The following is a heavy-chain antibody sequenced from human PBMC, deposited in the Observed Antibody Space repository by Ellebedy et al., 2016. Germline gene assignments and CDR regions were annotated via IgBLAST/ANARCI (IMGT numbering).Heavy chain of an antibody. Sequence: ASVKVSCKASGYTFTSYYMHWVRQAPGQGLEWMGIINPSGGSTSYAQKFQGRVTMTRDTSTSTVYMELSSLRSEDTAVYYCARPLTYSSGWYYDAFDIWGQGTMVTVSS. CDR1: GYTFTSYY. V-gene: IGHV1-46*01. CDR3: ARPLTYSSGWYYDAFDI. D-gene: IGHD6-19*01. J-gene: IGHJ3*02. CDR2: INPSGGST.